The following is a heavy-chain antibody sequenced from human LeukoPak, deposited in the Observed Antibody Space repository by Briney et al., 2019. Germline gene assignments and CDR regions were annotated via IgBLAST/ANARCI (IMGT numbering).Heavy chain of an antibody. D-gene: IGHD6-13*01. V-gene: IGHV1-18*01. J-gene: IGHJ5*02. Sequence: GASVKVSCKASGYTFTSYGISWVRQAPGQGLEWMGWISAYNGNTNYAQKLQGRVTMTTDTSTSTAYMELRSLRSDDTAVYYCARSPTGISIAAVSDPWGQGTLVTVSS. CDR1: GYTFTSYG. CDR2: ISAYNGNT. CDR3: ARSPTGISIAAVSDP.